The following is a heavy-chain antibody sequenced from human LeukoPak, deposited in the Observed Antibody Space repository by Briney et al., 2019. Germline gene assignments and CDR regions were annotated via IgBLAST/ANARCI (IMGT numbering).Heavy chain of an antibody. D-gene: IGHD3-9*01. CDR1: GGTFSSDA. CDR3: ARAHYDISIGNYYYGMDV. CDR2: IIPIFGTA. Sequence: GASVKVSCKASGGTFSSDAISWVRQAPGQGLEWMGGIIPIFGTANYAQKFQGRVTITADASTSTAYMELSSLRSEDTAVYHCARAHYDISIGNYYYGMDVWGKGTTVTVSS. V-gene: IGHV1-69*13. J-gene: IGHJ6*04.